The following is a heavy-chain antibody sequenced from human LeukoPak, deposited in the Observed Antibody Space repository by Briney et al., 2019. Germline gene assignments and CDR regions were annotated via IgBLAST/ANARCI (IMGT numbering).Heavy chain of an antibody. D-gene: IGHD6-19*01. CDR1: GGSFSSYY. CDR2: MYYSGSS. V-gene: IGHV4-59*01. Sequence: SSETLSLTCTVSGGSFSSYYWSWIRQPPGKGLEWIGYMYYSGSSNHNPSLRSRVTISVDTSKNHFSLKLTSVTAADTAVYYCGRGRSVAGTVDNWGRGTLVTVSS. CDR3: GRGRSVAGTVDN. J-gene: IGHJ4*02.